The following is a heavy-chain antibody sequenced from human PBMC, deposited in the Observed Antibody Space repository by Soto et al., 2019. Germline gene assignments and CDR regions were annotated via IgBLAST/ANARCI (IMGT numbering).Heavy chain of an antibody. CDR2: IYHSGST. V-gene: IGHV4-4*02. J-gene: IGHJ4*02. CDR1: GGSISSSNW. D-gene: IGHD6-19*01. CDR3: AGVQRTVAGIVRPLDY. Sequence: PSETLSLTCAVSGGSISSSNWWSWVRQPPGKGLEWIGEIYHSGSTNYNPSLKSRVTISVDKSKNQFSLKLSSVTAADTAVYYCAGVQRTVAGIVRPLDYWGQGTLVTVSS.